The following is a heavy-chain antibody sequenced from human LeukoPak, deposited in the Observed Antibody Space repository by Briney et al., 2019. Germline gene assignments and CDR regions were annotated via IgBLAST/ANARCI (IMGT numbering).Heavy chain of an antibody. Sequence: GGSLRLSCAASGFTYSSYSMEWVRQAPGKGLEWVAGISYDGSNKYYADSVKGRFTIARDNSKNTLYVQMNSLRAEDTAVYYCARGFYWGQGTLVTVSS. J-gene: IGHJ4*02. V-gene: IGHV3-30-3*01. CDR3: ARGFY. CDR2: ISYDGSNK. CDR1: GFTYSSYS.